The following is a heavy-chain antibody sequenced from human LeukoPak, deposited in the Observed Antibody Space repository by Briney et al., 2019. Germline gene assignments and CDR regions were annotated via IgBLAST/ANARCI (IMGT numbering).Heavy chain of an antibody. V-gene: IGHV1-2*02. CDR3: ARARGRYLILDY. CDR1: GYTFTGYY. CDR2: INPNSGGT. D-gene: IGHD3-16*01. Sequence: ASVKVSCKASGYTFTGYYMHWVRQAPGQGLEWMGWINPNSGGTNYAQKFQGRVTMTRDTSINTAYMELSRLRSDDTAVYYCARARGRYLILDYWGQGTLVTVSS. J-gene: IGHJ4*02.